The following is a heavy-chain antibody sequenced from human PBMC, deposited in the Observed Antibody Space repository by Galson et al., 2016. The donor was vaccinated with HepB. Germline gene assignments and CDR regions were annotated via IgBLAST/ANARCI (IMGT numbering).Heavy chain of an antibody. CDR2: ISAYNGDT. J-gene: IGHJ4*02. CDR1: GYTFTNYG. D-gene: IGHD3-10*01. V-gene: IGHV1-18*01. Sequence: SVKVSCKASGYTFTNYGLSWARQAPGQGLEYMGWISAYNGDTNYAQNLQGRVTMTTDTSTSTAYVELRSLRSDDTAVYYCARGAGGYFNYWGQGTLVTVSS. CDR3: ARGAGGYFNY.